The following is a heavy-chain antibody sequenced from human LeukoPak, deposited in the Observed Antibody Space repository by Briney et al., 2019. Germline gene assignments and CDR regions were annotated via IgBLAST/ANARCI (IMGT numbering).Heavy chain of an antibody. CDR1: GYTFTGYY. CDR3: ARVSGTMVRGVIRY. CDR2: INPNSGGT. Sequence: GASVKVSCKASGYTFTGYYTHWVRQAPGQGLEWMGWINPNSGGTNYAQKFQGRVTMTRDTSISTAYMELSRLRSDDTAVYYCARVSGTMVRGVIRYWGQGTLVTVSS. V-gene: IGHV1-2*02. D-gene: IGHD3-10*01. J-gene: IGHJ4*02.